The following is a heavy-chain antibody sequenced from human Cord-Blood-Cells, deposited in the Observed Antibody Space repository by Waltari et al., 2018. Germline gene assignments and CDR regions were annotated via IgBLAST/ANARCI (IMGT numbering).Heavy chain of an antibody. CDR2: INPNSGGT. Sequence: QVQLVQSGAEVKKPGASVKVSCKASGYTFTCYYMHWVRQAPGQGLEWMGWINPNSGGTNYAQKFQGRVTMTRDTSISTAYMELSRLRSDDTAVYYCAREASLSSLNYDAFDIWGQGTMVTVSS. J-gene: IGHJ3*02. CDR3: AREASLSSLNYDAFDI. V-gene: IGHV1-2*02. CDR1: GYTFTCYY. D-gene: IGHD6-6*01.